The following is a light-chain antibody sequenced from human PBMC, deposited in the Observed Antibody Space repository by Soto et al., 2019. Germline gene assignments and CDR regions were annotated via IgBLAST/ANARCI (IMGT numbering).Light chain of an antibody. V-gene: IGLV2-8*01. CDR3: SSYAGSNNSL. CDR2: ELS. Sequence: QSALTQPPSASGSPGQSVTISCTGTSSDVGGYSFVSWYQQHPGKAPKLMIYELSKRPSGVPDRFSGSKSGNTASLTVSGLQAEDEADYYCSSYAGSNNSLFGGGTKLTVL. CDR1: SSDVGGYSF. J-gene: IGLJ2*01.